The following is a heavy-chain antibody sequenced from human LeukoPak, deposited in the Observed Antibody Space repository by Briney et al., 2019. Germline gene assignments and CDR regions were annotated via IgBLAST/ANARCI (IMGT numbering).Heavy chain of an antibody. D-gene: IGHD5-12*01. CDR3: ASHSGYDIQKRDY. V-gene: IGHV3-21*01. J-gene: IGHJ4*02. Sequence: GGSLRLSCAASGLTFSSYSMNWVRQAPGKGLEWVSSISSSSSYIYYADSVKGRFTISRDNAKNSLYLQMNSLRAEDTAVYYCASHSGYDIQKRDYWGQGTLVTVSS. CDR2: ISSSSSYI. CDR1: GLTFSSYS.